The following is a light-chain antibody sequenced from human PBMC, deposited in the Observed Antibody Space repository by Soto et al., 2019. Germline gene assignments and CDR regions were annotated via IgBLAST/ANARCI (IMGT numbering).Light chain of an antibody. V-gene: IGKV3-20*01. Sequence: EIVLTQSPGTLSLSPGERATLYCRATESVSSNYLAWYQQKPGQAPRVHIYGASIRATGIPDRFSGSGSETDFTLTISRLEPEDFAVYYCKQYGTSPRTFGQGTKVDIK. CDR2: GAS. J-gene: IGKJ1*01. CDR1: ESVSSNY. CDR3: KQYGTSPRT.